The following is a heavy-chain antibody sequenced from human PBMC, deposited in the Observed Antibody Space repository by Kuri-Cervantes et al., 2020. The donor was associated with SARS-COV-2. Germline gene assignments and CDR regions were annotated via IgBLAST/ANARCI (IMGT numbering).Heavy chain of an antibody. V-gene: IGHV3-23*01. Sequence: GESLKISCAASGFTLSSYAMGWVRQAPGKGLEWVSSISSRGDSTYYADSVRGRFTISRDNSKNTLYLQMNSLRADDTAVYYCAKNRRTVAAPFDYWGQGTLVTVSS. D-gene: IGHD4-23*01. CDR3: AKNRRTVAAPFDY. CDR2: ISSRGDST. J-gene: IGHJ4*02. CDR1: GFTLSSYA.